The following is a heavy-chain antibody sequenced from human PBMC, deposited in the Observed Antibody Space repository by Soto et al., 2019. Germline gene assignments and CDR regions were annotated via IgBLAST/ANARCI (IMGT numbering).Heavy chain of an antibody. CDR3: ARGGYCTNGVCYTVYYYGMDV. J-gene: IGHJ6*02. CDR1: GGTFSSYA. CDR2: IIPIFGTA. Sequence: SVKVSCKASGGTFSSYAISWVRQAPGQGLEWMGGIIPIFGTANYAQKFQGRVTITADESTSTAYMELSSLRSEDTAVYYCARGGYCTNGVCYTVYYYGMDVWGQGTTVTVS. V-gene: IGHV1-69*13. D-gene: IGHD2-8*01.